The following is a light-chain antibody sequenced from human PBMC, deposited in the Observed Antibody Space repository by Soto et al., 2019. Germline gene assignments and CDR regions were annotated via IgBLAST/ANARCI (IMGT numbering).Light chain of an antibody. J-gene: IGKJ1*01. CDR1: QSVSSTSNNKSY. CDR3: QQYYITPLT. Sequence: DIVMTQSPDSLAVSLGDRATINCKSSQSVSSTSNNKSYLNWYQQKPGQPPKLLFYWASTRESGVPDRFSGSGSWTDFTLTISSLQAEDVAVYYCQQYYITPLTFGQGTKVEIK. CDR2: WAS. V-gene: IGKV4-1*01.